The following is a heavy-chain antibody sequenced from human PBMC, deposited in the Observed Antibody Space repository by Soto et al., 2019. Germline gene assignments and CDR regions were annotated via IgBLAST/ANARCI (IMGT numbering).Heavy chain of an antibody. CDR2: INSDGSST. Sequence: GGSLRLSCAASGFTFSSYWMHWVRQAPGKGLVWVSRINSDGSSTSYADSVEGRFTISRDNAKNMLYLQMNSLRADDTAIYYCARVQLRSTGWYPWGQGTLVTVSS. CDR3: ARVQLRSTGWYP. D-gene: IGHD6-19*01. V-gene: IGHV3-74*01. CDR1: GFTFSSYW. J-gene: IGHJ5*02.